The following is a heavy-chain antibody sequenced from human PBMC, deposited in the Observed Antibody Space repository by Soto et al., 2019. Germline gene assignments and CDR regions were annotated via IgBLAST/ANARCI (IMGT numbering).Heavy chain of an antibody. CDR2: INPNSGGT. J-gene: IGHJ6*02. CDR3: ARSPRIAASYYYSSSGMVS. CDR1: GYTFTGYY. D-gene: IGHD6-6*01. V-gene: IGHV1-2*02. Sequence: ATVKHPDNAPGYTFTGYYMHWVRQAPGQGLEWMGWINPNSGGTNYAQKFQGRVTMTRDTSISTAYMELSRLRSDDTAVYYCARSPRIAASYYYSSSGMVSSVHRTT.